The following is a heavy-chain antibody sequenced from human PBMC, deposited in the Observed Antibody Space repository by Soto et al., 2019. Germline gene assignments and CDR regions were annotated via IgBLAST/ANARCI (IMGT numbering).Heavy chain of an antibody. J-gene: IGHJ6*02. CDR2: INPNSGGT. CDR3: ARDNNWNASYYGMDV. Sequence: ASVKVSCKASGYTFTGYYMHWVRQAPGQGLEWMGWINPNSGGTNYAQKFQGWVTMTRDTSISTAYMELSRLRSDDTAVYYCARDNNWNASYYGMDVWGQGTTVTVSS. D-gene: IGHD1-20*01. CDR1: GYTFTGYY. V-gene: IGHV1-2*04.